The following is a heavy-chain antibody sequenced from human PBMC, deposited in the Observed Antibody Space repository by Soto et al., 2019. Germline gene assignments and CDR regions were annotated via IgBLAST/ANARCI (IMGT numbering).Heavy chain of an antibody. CDR3: ARGGYSSGYGWFDP. D-gene: IGHD6-19*01. Sequence: SETLSLTCAVNGGSFSGYYWSLIRQPPGKGLEWIGEIYHSGSTNYNPSLESRVTISVDTSKNQFSLRLTSVTAADTGVYYCARGGYSSGYGWFDPWGQGTPVTVSS. V-gene: IGHV4-34*01. J-gene: IGHJ5*02. CDR1: GGSFSGYY. CDR2: IYHSGST.